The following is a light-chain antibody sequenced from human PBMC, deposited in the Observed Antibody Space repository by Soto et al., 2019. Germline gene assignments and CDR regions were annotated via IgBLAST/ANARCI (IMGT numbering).Light chain of an antibody. Sequence: QSVLTQPPSASGTPGQRVTISCSGSRSNIGNNRVNWYQQLPRTAPKLLIHSNNQRPSGVPDRFSGSQSGTSASLAISGLQSEDEADYYCAAWDDSLNGWVFGGGTKVTVL. CDR2: SNN. V-gene: IGLV1-44*01. CDR3: AAWDDSLNGWV. CDR1: RSNIGNNR. J-gene: IGLJ3*02.